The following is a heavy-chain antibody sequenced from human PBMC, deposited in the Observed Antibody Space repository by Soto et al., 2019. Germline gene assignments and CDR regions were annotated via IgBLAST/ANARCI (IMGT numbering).Heavy chain of an antibody. CDR3: ARLTYCSGASCSVPF. V-gene: IGHV2-70*11. J-gene: IGHJ4*02. Sequence: GSGPTLVNPTQTLTLTCTFSGFSLSTSGMCVSWIRQPPGKALEWLARIDWDDDKYYSTSLKTRLTISKDTSKNQVVLTMTNMDPVDTATYYCARLTYCSGASCSVPFWDQGTLVTLSS. CDR2: IDWDDDK. CDR1: GFSLSTSGMC. D-gene: IGHD2-15*01.